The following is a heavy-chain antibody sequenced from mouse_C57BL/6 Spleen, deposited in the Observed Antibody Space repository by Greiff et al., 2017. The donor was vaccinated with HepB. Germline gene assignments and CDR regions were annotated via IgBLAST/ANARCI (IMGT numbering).Heavy chain of an antibody. V-gene: IGHV14-4*01. Sequence: EVQLKESGAELVRPGASVKLSCTASGFNIKDDYMHWVKQRPEQGLEWIGWIDPENGDTEYASKFQGKATITADTSSNTAYLQLSSLTSEDTAVYYCTTLTTADWYFDVWGTGTTVTVSS. CDR2: IDPENGDT. CDR1: GFNIKDDY. CDR3: TTLTTADWYFDV. D-gene: IGHD1-2*01. J-gene: IGHJ1*03.